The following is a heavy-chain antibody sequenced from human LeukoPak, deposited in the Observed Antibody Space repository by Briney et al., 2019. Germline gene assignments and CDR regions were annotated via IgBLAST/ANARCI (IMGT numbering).Heavy chain of an antibody. V-gene: IGHV1-2*02. CDR3: ARTTTEFDY. J-gene: IGHJ4*02. CDR1: GYTFTGYY. Sequence: RASVKVSCKASGYTFTGYYMHWVRQAPGQGLEWMGWINPNSGGTNYAQKFQGRVTITADKSTSTAYMELSSLRSEDTAVYYCARTTTEFDYWGQGTLVTVSS. D-gene: IGHD4-17*01. CDR2: INPNSGGT.